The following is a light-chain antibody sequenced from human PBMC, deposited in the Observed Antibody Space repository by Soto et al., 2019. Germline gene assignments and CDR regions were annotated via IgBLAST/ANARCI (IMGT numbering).Light chain of an antibody. CDR2: TAS. V-gene: IGKV1-17*01. J-gene: IGKJ2*01. CDR1: QGIRSD. Sequence: DIPMAQSPSSLSASVGDRVTITCRASQGIRSDLGWFQQKPGKAPKRLIYTASSLQSGVPSRFSGSGSGTEFSLTISSLQPEDFATYYCLQHNTYPYTFGQGTKLEIK. CDR3: LQHNTYPYT.